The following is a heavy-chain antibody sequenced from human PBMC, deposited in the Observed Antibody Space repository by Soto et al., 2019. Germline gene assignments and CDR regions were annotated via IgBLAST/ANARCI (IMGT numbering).Heavy chain of an antibody. CDR2: INPSGGST. CDR3: ARELSDYDILTGYQACVGFDP. CDR1: GYTFTSYY. J-gene: IGHJ5*02. Sequence: GASVKVSCKASGYTFTSYYMHWVRQAPGQGLEWMGIINPSGGSTSYAQKFQGRVTMTRDTSTSTVYMELSSLRSEDTAVYYCARELSDYDILTGYQACVGFDPWGQGTLVTVSS. V-gene: IGHV1-46*01. D-gene: IGHD3-9*01.